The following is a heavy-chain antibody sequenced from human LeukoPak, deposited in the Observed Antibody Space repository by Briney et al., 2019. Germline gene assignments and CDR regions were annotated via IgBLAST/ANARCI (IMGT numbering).Heavy chain of an antibody. D-gene: IGHD3-22*01. V-gene: IGHV1-2*02. CDR2: INPNSGGT. J-gene: IGHJ3*02. CDR3: ATNYYDSSGYWPVDAFDI. Sequence: ASVKVSCKASGYTFTGYYMHWVRQAPGQGLEWMGWINPNSGGTNYAQKFQGRVTMTRDTSISTAYMELSRLRSDDTAVYYCATNYYDSSGYWPVDAFDIWGQGTMVTVSS. CDR1: GYTFTGYY.